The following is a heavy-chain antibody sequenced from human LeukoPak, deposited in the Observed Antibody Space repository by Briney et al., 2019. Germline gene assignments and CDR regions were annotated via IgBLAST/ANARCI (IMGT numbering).Heavy chain of an antibody. CDR3: AVGTVTTDYYYYYMDV. CDR2: MNPNSGNT. V-gene: IGHV1-8*01. D-gene: IGHD4-17*01. Sequence: GASVKVSCKXSGYTFTSYDINWVRQPTGQGLEWMGWMNPNSGNTGYAQKFQGRVTMTRNTSISTAYMELSSLRSEDTAVYYCAVGTVTTDYYYYYMDVWGKGTTVTVSS. CDR1: GYTFTSYD. J-gene: IGHJ6*03.